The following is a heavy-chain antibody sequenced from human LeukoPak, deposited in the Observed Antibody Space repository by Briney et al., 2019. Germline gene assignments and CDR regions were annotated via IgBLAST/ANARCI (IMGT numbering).Heavy chain of an antibody. CDR1: GYTFTSYD. CDR3: ARYSGRWLYKKSLDC. J-gene: IGHJ4*02. D-gene: IGHD3-22*01. CDR2: MNPNSGNT. Sequence: GASVKVSCKASGYTFTSYDINWVRQATGQGREWMGWMNPNSGNTGYAQKFQGRVTMTRNTSISTAYMELSSLRSEDTAVYYCARYSGRWLYKKSLDCWGQGTLVTVSS. V-gene: IGHV1-8*01.